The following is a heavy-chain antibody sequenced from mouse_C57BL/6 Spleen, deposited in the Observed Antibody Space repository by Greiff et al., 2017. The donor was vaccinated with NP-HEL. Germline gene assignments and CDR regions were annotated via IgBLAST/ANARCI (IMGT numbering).Heavy chain of an antibody. CDR2: IHPNSGST. Sequence: QVHVKQPGAELVKPGASVKLSCKASGYTFTSYWMHWVKQRPGQGLEWIGMIHPNSGSTNYTEKFKSKATLTVDKSSSTAYMQLSSLTSEDSAVYYCARGRNYGSSPYFDYWGQGTTLTVAS. CDR3: ARGRNYGSSPYFDY. D-gene: IGHD1-1*01. V-gene: IGHV1-64*01. J-gene: IGHJ2*01. CDR1: GYTFTSYW.